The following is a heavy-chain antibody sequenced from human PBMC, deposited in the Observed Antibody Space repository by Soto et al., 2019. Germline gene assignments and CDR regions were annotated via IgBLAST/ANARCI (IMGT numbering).Heavy chain of an antibody. Sequence: QVQLQESGPGLVKPSGTLSLTCAVSGDSISSPKWWTWVRQPPGKGLEWIGDMLHSGTTNYNPSLKILVNISVDKSKTQFSLNLYSVTAADTAVYYCACSPGWYSHDLWGPGTLVIVSS. D-gene: IGHD6-19*01. CDR2: MLHSGTT. V-gene: IGHV4-4*02. CDR3: ACSPGWYSHDL. J-gene: IGHJ3*01. CDR1: GDSISSPKW.